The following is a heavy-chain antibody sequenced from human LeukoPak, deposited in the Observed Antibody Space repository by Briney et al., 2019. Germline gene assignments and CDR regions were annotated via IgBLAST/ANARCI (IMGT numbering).Heavy chain of an antibody. CDR3: ARDKGADEGSKFDY. CDR2: IRQDGSEK. J-gene: IGHJ4*02. V-gene: IGHV3-7*03. D-gene: IGHD1-26*01. CDR1: GFNYNTYW. Sequence: PGGSLRLSCVASGFNYNTYWMSWVRQAPGKGLEWVANIRQDGSEKYYVDSVKGRYTISRDNAKNSLYLQMNSLRAEDTAVYYCARDKGADEGSKFDYWGQGTLVTVSS.